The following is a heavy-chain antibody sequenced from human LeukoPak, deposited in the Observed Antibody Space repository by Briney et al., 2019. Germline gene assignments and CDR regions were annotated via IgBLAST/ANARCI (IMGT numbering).Heavy chain of an antibody. D-gene: IGHD6-6*01. Sequence: GGSLRLSCAASGFTLSSYAMTWVRQAPGRGLEWVSSVDGGGGGTYYADSVKGRFTISRDNAKNSLYLQMNSLRAEDTAVYYCARVKARLDAFDIWGQGTMVTVSS. CDR2: VDGGGGGT. J-gene: IGHJ3*02. CDR1: GFTLSSYA. V-gene: IGHV3-21*01. CDR3: ARVKARLDAFDI.